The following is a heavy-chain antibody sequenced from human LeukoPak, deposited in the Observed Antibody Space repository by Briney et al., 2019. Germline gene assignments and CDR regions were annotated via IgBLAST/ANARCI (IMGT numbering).Heavy chain of an antibody. V-gene: IGHV3-30-3*01. Sequence: GGSLRLSCAASGFTFSSYAMHWVRQAPGKGLEWVAVISYDGSNKYYADSVKGRFTISRDNSKNTLYLQMNSLRAEDTAVYYCARGVVDFWSGYSPRYNCFDPWGQGTLVTVSS. CDR1: GFTFSSYA. CDR3: ARGVVDFWSGYSPRYNCFDP. D-gene: IGHD3-3*01. J-gene: IGHJ5*02. CDR2: ISYDGSNK.